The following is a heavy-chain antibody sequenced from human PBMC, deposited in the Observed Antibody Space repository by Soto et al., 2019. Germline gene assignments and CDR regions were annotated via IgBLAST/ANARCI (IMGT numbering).Heavy chain of an antibody. D-gene: IGHD1-1*01. V-gene: IGHV4-39*01. CDR1: GGSISSSSYY. CDR2: IYYSGST. CDR3: ARGYTNWNSRYNWFDP. J-gene: IGHJ5*02. Sequence: QLQLQESGPGLVKPSETLSLTCTVSGGSISSSSYYWGWIRQPPGKGLEWIGSIYYSGSTYYNPSLKSRVTISVDTSKNQFSLKLSSVIAADTAVYYCARGYTNWNSRYNWFDPWGQGTLVTVSS.